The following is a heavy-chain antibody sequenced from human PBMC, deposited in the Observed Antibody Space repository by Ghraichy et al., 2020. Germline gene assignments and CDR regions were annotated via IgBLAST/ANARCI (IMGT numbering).Heavy chain of an antibody. D-gene: IGHD3-9*01. Sequence: GGSLRLSCAASGFTFSSYWMSWVRQAPGKGLEWVANIKQDGSEKYYVDSVKGRFTISRDNAKNSLYLQMNSLRAEDTAVYYCARGQDPYYDILTGMDVWGQGTTVTVSS. CDR1: GFTFSSYW. V-gene: IGHV3-7*03. J-gene: IGHJ6*02. CDR2: IKQDGSEK. CDR3: ARGQDPYYDILTGMDV.